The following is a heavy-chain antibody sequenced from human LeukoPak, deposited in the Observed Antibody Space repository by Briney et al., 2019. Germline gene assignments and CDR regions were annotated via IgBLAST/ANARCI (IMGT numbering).Heavy chain of an antibody. CDR2: ISSSGSTI. CDR3: ARTMVRGTYYMDV. Sequence: GGSLRLSCAASGFTFSSYEMNWVRQAPGKGLEWVSYISSSGSTIYYADSVKGRFTISRDNAKNSLYLQMNSLRAEDTAVYYCARTMVRGTYYMDVWGKGTTVTISS. J-gene: IGHJ6*03. CDR1: GFTFSSYE. D-gene: IGHD3-10*01. V-gene: IGHV3-48*03.